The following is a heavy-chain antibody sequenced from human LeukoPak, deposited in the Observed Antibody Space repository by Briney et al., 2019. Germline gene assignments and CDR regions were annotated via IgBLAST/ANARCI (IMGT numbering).Heavy chain of an antibody. CDR1: GFTFSSYG. J-gene: IGHJ4*02. Sequence: PGRSLRLSCAASGFTFSSYGMHWVRQAPGKGLEWVAVISYDGSNKYYADSVKGRFTISRDNSKNTLYLQMNSLRTEDTAVYYCAREGGWFGDHDFDYWGQGTLVTVSS. D-gene: IGHD3-10*01. CDR2: ISYDGSNK. CDR3: AREGGWFGDHDFDY. V-gene: IGHV3-30*03.